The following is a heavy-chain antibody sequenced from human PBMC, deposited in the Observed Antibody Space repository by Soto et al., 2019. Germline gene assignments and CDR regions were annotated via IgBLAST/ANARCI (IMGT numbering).Heavy chain of an antibody. D-gene: IGHD3-22*01. CDR2: ISGSGGST. J-gene: IGHJ4*02. Sequence: GGSLRLSCAASGFTFISYAMSWVRQAPGKGLEWVSAISGSGGSTYYADSVKGRFTISRGNSKNTLYLQMNSLRAEDTAVYYCAKASPMWYDCRNYFDYWGQGTLVTVSS. CDR3: AKASPMWYDCRNYFDY. V-gene: IGHV3-23*01. CDR1: GFTFISYA.